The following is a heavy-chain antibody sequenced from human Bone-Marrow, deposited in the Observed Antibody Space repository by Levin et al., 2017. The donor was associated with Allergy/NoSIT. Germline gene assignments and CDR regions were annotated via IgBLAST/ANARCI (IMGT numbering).Heavy chain of an antibody. V-gene: IGHV3-23*01. CDR3: AKSSLPRITVAGTEY. CDR2: ISGSGDST. J-gene: IGHJ4*02. Sequence: QPGGSLRLSCAVSGFTFSSYGMSWVRQAPGKGLEWVSAISGSGDSTYYADSVKGRFTISRDNSKNTLDLQMNSLRAEDTAVYYCAKSSLPRITVAGTEYWGQGTLVTVSS. D-gene: IGHD6-19*01. CDR1: GFTFSSYG.